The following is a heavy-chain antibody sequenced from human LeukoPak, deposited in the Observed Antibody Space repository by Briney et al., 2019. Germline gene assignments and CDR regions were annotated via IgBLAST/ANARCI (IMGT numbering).Heavy chain of an antibody. CDR1: NVSISSDPYF. Sequence: SETLSLTCTVSNVSISSDPYFWRWIRQPAGKGLEWIGRMSSSGISTYSPSLKSRVTISVDTSKNQFSLKLTSVTAADTAVYFCARGGYYGSGNDFRFDPWGQGTLVTVSS. CDR2: MSSSGIS. CDR3: ARGGYYGSGNDFRFDP. V-gene: IGHV4-61*10. D-gene: IGHD3-10*01. J-gene: IGHJ5*02.